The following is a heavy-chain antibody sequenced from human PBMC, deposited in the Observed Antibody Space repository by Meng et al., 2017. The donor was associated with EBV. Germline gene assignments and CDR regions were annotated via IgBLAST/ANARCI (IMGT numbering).Heavy chain of an antibody. J-gene: IGHJ4*02. CDR3: VRELVGGTFDY. CDR1: GYTFTSYY. D-gene: IGHD1/OR15-1a*01. V-gene: IGHV1-46*01. Sequence: GQLVQAGAEVKKPWGSVKVSCKASGYTFTSYYLHWVRQAPGQGLEWMGIIIPAGGNTNYAQKFRGRFTMTRDTSTSTVYMDLSILTSEDTAVYYCVRELVGGTFDYWGQGTLVTVSS. CDR2: IIPAGGNT.